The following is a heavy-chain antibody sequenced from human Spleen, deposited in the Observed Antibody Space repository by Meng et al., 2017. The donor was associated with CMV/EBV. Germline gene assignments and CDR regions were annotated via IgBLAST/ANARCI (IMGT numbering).Heavy chain of an antibody. V-gene: IGHV4-61*01. CDR2: IYYSGST. CDR1: GGSVSSGSYY. J-gene: IGHJ3*02. Sequence: GSLRLSCTVSGGSVSSGSYYWSWIRQPPGKGLEWIGYIYYSGSTNYNPSLESRVTISVDTSKNQFSLKLSSVTAADTALYYCAKWCLGYCSTPDDAFDIWGQGTMVTVSS. D-gene: IGHD2-2*01. CDR3: AKWCLGYCSTPDDAFDI.